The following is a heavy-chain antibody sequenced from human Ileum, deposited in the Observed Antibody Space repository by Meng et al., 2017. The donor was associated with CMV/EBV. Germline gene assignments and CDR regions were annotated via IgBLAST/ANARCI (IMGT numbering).Heavy chain of an antibody. V-gene: IGHV1-18*01. D-gene: IGHD7-27*01. CDR2: ISVHHGNT. J-gene: IGHJ4*02. Sequence: QVDLVQSVTEVKKPGASVKVSCKTAGYTFTNHNTAWVRQAPGQGLEWMGWISVHHGNTDYAQKYQDRVTMTRDTSTNTAYMELRSLTSDDTAMYYRARDNWGYDYWGQGTLVTVSS. CDR3: ARDNWGYDY. CDR1: GYTFTNHN.